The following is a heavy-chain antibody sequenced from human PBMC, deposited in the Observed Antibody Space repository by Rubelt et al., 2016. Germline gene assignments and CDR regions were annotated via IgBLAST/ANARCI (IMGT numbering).Heavy chain of an antibody. CDR2: IWYDGSNK. J-gene: IGHJ4*02. CDR1: GFTFSSYG. D-gene: IGHD3-10*01. CDR3: ARETRRGVRGAVFDY. V-gene: IGHV3-33*01. Sequence: EDGGGVVQPGRSLRLSCAASGFTFSSYGMHWVRQAPGKGLEWVAVIWYDGSNKYYADSVKGRFTISRDNSKNTLYLQMNSLRAEDTAVYYCARETRRGVRGAVFDYWGQGTLVTVSS.